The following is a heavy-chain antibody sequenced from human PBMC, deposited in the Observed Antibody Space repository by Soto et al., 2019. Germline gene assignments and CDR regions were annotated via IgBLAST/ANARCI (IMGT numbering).Heavy chain of an antibody. CDR3: ASRDPGTSVDY. J-gene: IGHJ4*02. D-gene: IGHD1-7*01. CDR1: GGSFTSNNW. V-gene: IGHV4-4*02. CDR2: IYRTGST. Sequence: QVQLQESGPGLVKPSVTLSLTCAVSGGSFTSNNWWTWVRQPPVQGLEWIGEIYRTGSTNYNPSLKRRVTISLDKSENQFSLKVTSLTAADTAVYYCASRDPGTSVDYWGQGTLVTVSS.